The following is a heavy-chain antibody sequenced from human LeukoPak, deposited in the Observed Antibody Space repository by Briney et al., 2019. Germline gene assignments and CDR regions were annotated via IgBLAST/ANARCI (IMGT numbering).Heavy chain of an antibody. Sequence: GGSLRLSCAASGFTFSSYWMSWGRQAPGKGLEWVANIKQDGSEKYYVDSVKGRFTISRDNAKNSLYLQMNSLRAEDTAVYYCARDYYYESSGSVYWGQGTQVTVSS. V-gene: IGHV3-7*05. CDR2: IKQDGSEK. CDR1: GFTFSSYW. CDR3: ARDYYYESSGSVY. D-gene: IGHD3-22*01. J-gene: IGHJ4*02.